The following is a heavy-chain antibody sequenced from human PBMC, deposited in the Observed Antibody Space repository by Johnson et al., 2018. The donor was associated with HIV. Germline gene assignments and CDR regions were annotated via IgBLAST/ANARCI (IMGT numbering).Heavy chain of an antibody. Sequence: QLVESGGGVVRPGGSLRLSCAASGFTFDDYGLSWVRQAPGKGLKWVSGINWNGGSTGYADSVKGRFTISRDNAKNTLFLQMNSLRPEDTVVYYCVRRFYDSSAFDIWGQGTLVTVSS. CDR1: GFTFDDYG. CDR3: VRRFYDSSAFDI. D-gene: IGHD3-22*01. V-gene: IGHV3-20*04. J-gene: IGHJ3*02. CDR2: INWNGGST.